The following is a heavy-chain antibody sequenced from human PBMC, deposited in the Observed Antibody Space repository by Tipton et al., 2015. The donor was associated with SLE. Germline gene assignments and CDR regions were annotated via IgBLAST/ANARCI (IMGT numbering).Heavy chain of an antibody. J-gene: IGHJ4*02. D-gene: IGHD6-19*01. Sequence: GSLRLSCAASGFTFSSYGMHWVRQAPGKGLEWVAFIRYDGSNKYYADSVKGRFTISRDNSKNTLYLQMNSLRAEDTAVYYCAKRVVARKQWLVGEYWGQGTLVTVSS. CDR3: AKRVVARKQWLVGEY. V-gene: IGHV3-30*02. CDR2: IRYDGSNK. CDR1: GFTFSSYG.